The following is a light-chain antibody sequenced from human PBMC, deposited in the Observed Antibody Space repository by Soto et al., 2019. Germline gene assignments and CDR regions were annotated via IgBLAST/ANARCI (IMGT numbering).Light chain of an antibody. CDR2: DAS. V-gene: IGKV1-13*02. J-gene: IGKJ5*01. CDR1: QGISSA. Sequence: IQMTQSPSSVSASVGDRVTSTCRASQGISSALAWYQQKPGTAPKLLIYDASSLESGVPSRFSGSGSGTDFTLTITSLQPEDFATYYCQQANTISITFGQGTRREIK. CDR3: QQANTISIT.